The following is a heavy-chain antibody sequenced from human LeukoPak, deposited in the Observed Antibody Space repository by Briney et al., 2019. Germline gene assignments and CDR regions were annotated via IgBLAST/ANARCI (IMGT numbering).Heavy chain of an antibody. CDR3: AREAYYDSSGYRKGFDY. V-gene: IGHV3-30*04. CDR1: GFTFSSYA. Sequence: PGGSLRLSCAASGFTFSSYAMHWVRQAPGKGLEWVAVISYDGSNKYYADSVKGRLTISRDNSKNTLYPQMNSLRAEDTAVYYCAREAYYDSSGYRKGFDYWGQGTLVTVSS. CDR2: ISYDGSNK. J-gene: IGHJ4*02. D-gene: IGHD3-22*01.